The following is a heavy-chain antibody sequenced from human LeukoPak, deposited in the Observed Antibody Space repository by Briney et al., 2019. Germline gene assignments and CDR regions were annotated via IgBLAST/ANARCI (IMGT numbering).Heavy chain of an antibody. D-gene: IGHD3-9*01. J-gene: IGHJ4*02. CDR2: IIPIFGTA. CDR1: GGTFSSYA. CDR3: ARVDGGPEHLDWLLRN. Sequence: SVKVSCKASGGTFSSYAISWVRQAPGQGLEWMGGIIPIFGTANYAQKFQGRVAITADESTSTAYMELSSLRSEDTAVYYCARVDGGPEHLDWLLRNWGQGTLVTVSS. V-gene: IGHV1-69*13.